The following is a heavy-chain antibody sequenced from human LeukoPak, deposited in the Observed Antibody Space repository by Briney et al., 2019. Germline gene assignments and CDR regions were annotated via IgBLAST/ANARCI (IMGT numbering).Heavy chain of an antibody. D-gene: IGHD3-16*01. CDR1: GFTFSSYI. CDR2: ISSSSSTI. J-gene: IGHJ4*02. CDR3: ARLRYDFVWGSYDY. Sequence: PGGSLRLSCAASGFTFSSYIMNWVRQAPGKGLDWVSYISSSSSTIYYADSVKGRFTISRDNAKNSPYLQMNSLRAEDTAVYYCARLRYDFVWGSYDYWGQGTLVTVSS. V-gene: IGHV3-48*01.